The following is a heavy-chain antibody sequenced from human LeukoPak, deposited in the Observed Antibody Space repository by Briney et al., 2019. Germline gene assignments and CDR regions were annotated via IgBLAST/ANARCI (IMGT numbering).Heavy chain of an antibody. D-gene: IGHD3-22*01. CDR2: ISGSGGST. CDR3: AKGSSGYFVDL. CDR1: GFTFSSYA. V-gene: IGHV3-23*01. Sequence: GGSLRLSCAASGFTFSSYAMSWVRQAPGKGLEWVSAISGSGGSTYYADSVKGRFTISRDNSKNTLYLQMNSLRAEDTALYHCAKGSSGYFVDLWGQGTLVTVSS. J-gene: IGHJ5*02.